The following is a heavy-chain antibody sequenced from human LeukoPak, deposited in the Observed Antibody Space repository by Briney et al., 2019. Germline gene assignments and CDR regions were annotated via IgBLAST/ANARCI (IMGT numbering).Heavy chain of an antibody. J-gene: IGHJ4*02. CDR2: ISYDGNIE. Sequence: GGSLRLSCAASGFTFSHYATHWVRQAPGKGLDWVTVISYDGNIEYYADSVKGRFTISRDNSKNTLYLQMKSLRPEDTAVYYCARGDYYGSGNYYNMALDHWGQGTLVTVSS. CDR3: ARGDYYGSGNYYNMALDH. V-gene: IGHV3-30-3*01. D-gene: IGHD3-10*01. CDR1: GFTFSHYA.